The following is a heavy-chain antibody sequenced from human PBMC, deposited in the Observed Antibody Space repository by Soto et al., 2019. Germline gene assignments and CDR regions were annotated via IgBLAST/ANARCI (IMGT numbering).Heavy chain of an antibody. V-gene: IGHV4-34*01. Sequence: SETLSLTCAVYGGSFSGYYWTWIRQPPGTGLEWIGEINHSGSTNYNPSLKSRVTISVDTSKNQFSLKLSSVTAADTAVYYCARGYSSSWYFHYYGMDVWGQGTTVTVSS. D-gene: IGHD6-13*01. CDR1: GGSFSGYY. CDR2: INHSGST. CDR3: ARGYSSSWYFHYYGMDV. J-gene: IGHJ6*02.